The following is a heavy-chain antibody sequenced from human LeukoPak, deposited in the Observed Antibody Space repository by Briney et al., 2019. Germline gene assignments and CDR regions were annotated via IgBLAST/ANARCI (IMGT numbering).Heavy chain of an antibody. J-gene: IGHJ1*01. CDR3: ARGYRTVGAIEYFQH. Sequence: ASMKVSCKASGYTFTGYYMHWVRQAPGQGLEWIGRINPNSGGTNYAQKFQGRVTMTRDTSISTAYMELSRLRSDDTAVYYCARGYRTVGAIEYFQHWGQGTLVTVSS. D-gene: IGHD1-26*01. CDR2: INPNSGGT. CDR1: GYTFTGYY. V-gene: IGHV1-2*06.